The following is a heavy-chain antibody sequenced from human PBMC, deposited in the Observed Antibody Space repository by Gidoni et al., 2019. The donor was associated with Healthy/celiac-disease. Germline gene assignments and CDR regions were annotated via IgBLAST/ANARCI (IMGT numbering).Heavy chain of an antibody. D-gene: IGHD1-26*01. CDR3: ARDNLGVRRVEWELYY. J-gene: IGHJ4*02. V-gene: IGHV1-2*04. CDR1: GYTFTGYY. Sequence: QVQLVQSGAEVKKPGASVKVSCKASGYTFTGYYMHWVRQAPGQGLEWMGWINPNSGGTNYAQKFQGWVTMTRDTSISTAYMELSRLRSDDTAVYYCARDNLGVRRVEWELYYWGQGTLVTVSS. CDR2: INPNSGGT.